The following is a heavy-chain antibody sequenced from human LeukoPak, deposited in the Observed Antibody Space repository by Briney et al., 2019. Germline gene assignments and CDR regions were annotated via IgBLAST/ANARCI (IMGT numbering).Heavy chain of an antibody. J-gene: IGHJ4*02. D-gene: IGHD6-6*01. V-gene: IGHV3-30*04. CDR3: ARAAGRSSSPAFDY. Sequence: GGSLRLSCAACGFTFSSYAMHWVRQAPGKGLEWVAVISYDGSNKYYADSVKGRFTISRDNSKNTLYLQMNSLRAEDTAVYYCARAAGRSSSPAFDYWGQGTLVTVSS. CDR1: GFTFSSYA. CDR2: ISYDGSNK.